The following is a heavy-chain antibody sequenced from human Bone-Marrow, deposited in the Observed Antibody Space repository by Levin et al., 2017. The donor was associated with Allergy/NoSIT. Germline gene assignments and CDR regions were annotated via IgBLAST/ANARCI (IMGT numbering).Heavy chain of an antibody. CDR2: IEKDGNEM. V-gene: IGHV3-7*01. D-gene: IGHD6-19*01. CDR3: ATDAGIAVADRNY. Sequence: GESLKISCAASGFTFNLYWMNWIRQGPGKGLEWVANIEKDGNEMHYVDSVEGRFTISRDNAKNALYLEMSSLRVEDTALYYCATDAGIAVADRNYWGQGVLVAVSS. CDR1: GFTFNLYW. J-gene: IGHJ4*02.